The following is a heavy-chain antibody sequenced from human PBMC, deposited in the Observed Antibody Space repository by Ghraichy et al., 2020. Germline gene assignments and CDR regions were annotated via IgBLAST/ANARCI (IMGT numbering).Heavy chain of an antibody. CDR1: GGSISSSSYY. Sequence: SETLSLTCTVSGGSISSSSYYWGWIRQPPGKGLEWIGSIYYSGSTYYNPSLKSRVTISVDTSKNQFSLKLSSVTAADTAVYYCASTTVSGDYYYGMDVWGQGTTVTVSS. J-gene: IGHJ6*02. V-gene: IGHV4-39*07. CDR3: ASTTVSGDYYYGMDV. CDR2: IYYSGST. D-gene: IGHD4-17*01.